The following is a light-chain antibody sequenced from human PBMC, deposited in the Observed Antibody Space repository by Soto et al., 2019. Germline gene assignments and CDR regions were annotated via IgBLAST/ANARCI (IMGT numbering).Light chain of an antibody. Sequence: EIVLTQSPATLSLSPGERAILSCKASLSVNNFLAWYQQRPGQAPRLLIYDASNRATGVPTRFSGSGSGTDFTLAISSLEPEDSAVYYCQQRSNWSRTFGQGTKVEIK. CDR2: DAS. J-gene: IGKJ1*01. V-gene: IGKV3-11*01. CDR3: QQRSNWSRT. CDR1: LSVNNF.